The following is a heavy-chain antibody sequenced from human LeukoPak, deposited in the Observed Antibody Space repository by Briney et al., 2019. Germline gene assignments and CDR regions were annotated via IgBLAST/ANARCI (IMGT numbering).Heavy chain of an antibody. CDR3: AAASAFSSSWRS. CDR1: GFTFDDHG. V-gene: IGHV3-43*02. CDR2: ISGDGDST. J-gene: IGHJ5*02. D-gene: IGHD6-13*01. Sequence: PGGSLRLSCVGSGFTFDDHGMHWVRQAPGKGLEWVSLISGDGDSTYYADSVQGRFTISRDNAKKSLFLQMNSLRAEDTAVYYCAAASAFSSSWRSWGQGTVVSVSS.